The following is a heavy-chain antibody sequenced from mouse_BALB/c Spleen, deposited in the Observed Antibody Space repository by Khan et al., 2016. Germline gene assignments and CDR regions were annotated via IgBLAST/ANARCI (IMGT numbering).Heavy chain of an antibody. CDR2: ISYSGST. CDR3: ASCYDGTYSYIDY. V-gene: IGHV3-8*02. D-gene: IGHD2-1*01. Sequence: EVQLQESGPSLVKPSQTLSLTCSVTGDSITSGYWNWIRQFPGNKLEYMGYISYSGSTYYNPSLKSRISITRDTSNNQYYLQLNSVTTEDTATYYCASCYDGTYSYIDYWSEGNTLTVSS. CDR1: GDSITSGY. J-gene: IGHJ2*01.